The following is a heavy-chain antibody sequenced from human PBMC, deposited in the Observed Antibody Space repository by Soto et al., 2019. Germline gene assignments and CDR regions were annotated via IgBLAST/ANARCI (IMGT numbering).Heavy chain of an antibody. J-gene: IGHJ4*02. CDR3: ARDSIAAADALDY. D-gene: IGHD6-13*01. V-gene: IGHV4-39*02. Sequence: PSETLSLTCTVSGGSISSSSYYWGWIRQPPGKGLEWIGSIYYSGSTYYNPSLKSRITINPDTSKNQFSLQLNSVTPEDTAVYYCARDSIAAADALDYWGQGTLVTVSS. CDR1: GGSISSSSYY. CDR2: IYYSGST.